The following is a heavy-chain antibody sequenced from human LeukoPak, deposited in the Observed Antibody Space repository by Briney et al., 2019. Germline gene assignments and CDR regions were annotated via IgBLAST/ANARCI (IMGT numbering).Heavy chain of an antibody. V-gene: IGHV3-23*01. CDR3: AKASGPSGYYYMDV. Sequence: GGSLRLSCVASRFTFSRSAMSWVRQAPGKGLEWASSISGTADTTYYADSVKGRFTISRDNSKNTLYMHMNSLRADDTAIYYCAKASGPSGYYYMDVRGKGTTVTVSS. J-gene: IGHJ6*03. CDR2: ISGTADTT. CDR1: RFTFSRSA.